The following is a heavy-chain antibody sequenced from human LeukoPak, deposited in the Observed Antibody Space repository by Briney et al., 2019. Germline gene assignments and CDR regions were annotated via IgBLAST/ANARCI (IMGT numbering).Heavy chain of an antibody. CDR2: IYYSGST. CDR3: ARHRAYSSSWYGWFDP. V-gene: IGHV4-59*08. CDR1: GGSISSYY. Sequence: SETLSLTCTVSGGSISSYYWNWIRQPPGKGLGWIGYIYYSGSTNYNPSLKSRVTISVDTSKNQFSLKLSSVTAADTAVYYCARHRAYSSSWYGWFDPWGQGTLVTVSS. D-gene: IGHD6-13*01. J-gene: IGHJ5*02.